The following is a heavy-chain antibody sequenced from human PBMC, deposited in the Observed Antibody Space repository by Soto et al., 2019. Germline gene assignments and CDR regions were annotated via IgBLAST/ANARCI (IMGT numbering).Heavy chain of an antibody. D-gene: IGHD6-13*01. V-gene: IGHV3-74*03. CDR1: GFTFSSYW. CDR2: INSDGSSA. Sequence: EVQVVESGGGLVQPGGSLRLSCAASGFTFSSYWTHWVRQAPGKGLVWVSHINSDGSSATYADSVKGRFTISRDNAKNPLYLQMNSLRAEDTAVYYCARAYSSSWYYFDYWGQGTLVTVSS. J-gene: IGHJ4*02. CDR3: ARAYSSSWYYFDY.